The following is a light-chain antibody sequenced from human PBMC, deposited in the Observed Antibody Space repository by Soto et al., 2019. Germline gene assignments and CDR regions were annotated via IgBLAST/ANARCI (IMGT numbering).Light chain of an antibody. J-gene: IGLJ2*01. CDR2: EVT. CDR1: ISDVGGYNH. V-gene: IGLV2-8*01. Sequence: QSALTQPPSASGSPGQSVTISCAGSISDVGGYNHVSWYQQHPGKAPKLLIYEVTKRPSGVPARFSGSKSGNTASLTVSGLQGDDEADYYCSSYAGTNNVIFGGGTMLTVL. CDR3: SSYAGTNNVI.